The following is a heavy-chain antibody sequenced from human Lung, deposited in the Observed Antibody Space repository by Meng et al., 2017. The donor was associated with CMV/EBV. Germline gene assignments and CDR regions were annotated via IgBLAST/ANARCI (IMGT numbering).Heavy chain of an antibody. Sequence: CAASGFTFIKYAMSWVRQAPGKGLEWVSVIYTDDVKTYYADSVKGRFTISRDHSKNTLYLHMNGLRAEDTAMYYCVKDDNGYMREIASWGQGTLVTVSS. CDR3: VKDDNGYMREIAS. D-gene: IGHD2-2*02. CDR2: IYTDDVKT. J-gene: IGHJ5*02. V-gene: IGHV3-23*03. CDR1: GFTFIKYA.